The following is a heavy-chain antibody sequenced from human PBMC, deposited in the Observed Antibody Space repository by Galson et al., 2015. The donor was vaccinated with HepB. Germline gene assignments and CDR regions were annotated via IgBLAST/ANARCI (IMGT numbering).Heavy chain of an antibody. Sequence: SLRLSCAASGFTFSGSDMHWVRQAPGKGLEWVSAISGSGGSTYYADSVKGRFTISRDTSKHTLYLQINSLRAEDTAVYYCAIRSSGWYTGEYYFDYWGQGTLVTVSS. J-gene: IGHJ4*02. CDR3: AIRSSGWYTGEYYFDY. CDR2: ISGSGGST. V-gene: IGHV3-23*01. CDR1: GFTFSGSD. D-gene: IGHD6-19*01.